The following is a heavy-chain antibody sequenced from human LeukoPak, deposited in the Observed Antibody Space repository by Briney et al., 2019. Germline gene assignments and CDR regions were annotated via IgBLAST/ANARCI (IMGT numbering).Heavy chain of an antibody. J-gene: IGHJ4*02. CDR1: GRPFSGYY. V-gene: IGHV4-34*01. CDR2: INHSGST. CDR3: ATGLVVAAT. D-gene: IGHD2-15*01. Sequence: KTSETLSLTCAVYGRPFSGYYWSWIRQPPGKGLEWIWEINHSGSTNYNPSLKSRVTVSVDTSKNQFSLKLSSVTAADTAVYYCATGLVVAATWGQGTLVTVSS.